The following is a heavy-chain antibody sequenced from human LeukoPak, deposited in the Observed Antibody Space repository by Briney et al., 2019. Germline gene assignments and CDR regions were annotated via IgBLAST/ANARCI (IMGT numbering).Heavy chain of an antibody. V-gene: IGHV4-59*11. CDR1: GGSISSHY. J-gene: IGHJ6*03. CDR3: ARSERRAQKDTYYNHYYYIDV. Sequence: SETLSLTCVVSGGSISSHYWSWIRQPPGRGLEWLGFIYFNGYTNYNPSLKTRVTISVDTSNNQFSLRLSSVTAADTAVYYCARSERRAQKDTYYNHYYYIDVWGKGTTVTVSS. CDR2: IYFNGYT. D-gene: IGHD6-25*01.